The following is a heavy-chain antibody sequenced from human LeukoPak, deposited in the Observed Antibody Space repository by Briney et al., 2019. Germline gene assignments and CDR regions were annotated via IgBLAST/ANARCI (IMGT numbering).Heavy chain of an antibody. CDR2: IRYDGSNK. CDR3: AKDHDYGDYVNEFLDY. CDR1: GFTFSSYG. V-gene: IGHV3-30*02. J-gene: IGHJ4*02. D-gene: IGHD4-17*01. Sequence: PGGSLRLSCAASGFTFSSYGMHWVRQALGKGLEWVAFIRYDGSNKYYADSVKGRFTISRDNSKNTLYLQMNSLRAEDTAVYYCAKDHDYGDYVNEFLDYWGQGTLVTVSS.